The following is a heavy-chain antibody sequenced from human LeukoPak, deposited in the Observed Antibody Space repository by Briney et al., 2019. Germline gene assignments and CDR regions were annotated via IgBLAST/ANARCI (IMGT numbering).Heavy chain of an antibody. Sequence: GASVKVSCKASGYTFTRYYMHWVRQAPGQGLEWMGWINPNSGGTDYAQKFQGRVTMTRDTSISTAYMELSRLRSDDTAVYYCARDPTRRSSGWYLYYWGQGILVTVSS. J-gene: IGHJ4*02. CDR3: ARDPTRRSSGWYLYY. CDR1: GYTFTRYY. CDR2: INPNSGGT. V-gene: IGHV1-2*02. D-gene: IGHD6-19*01.